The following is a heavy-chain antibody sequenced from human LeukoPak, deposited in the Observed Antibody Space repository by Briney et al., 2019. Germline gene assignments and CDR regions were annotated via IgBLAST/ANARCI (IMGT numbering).Heavy chain of an antibody. CDR2: IKQDGSEK. CDR3: ARVEAGRQLPSIFDY. D-gene: IGHD2-2*01. CDR1: GFTFSSYW. Sequence: GGSLRLSCAASGFTFSSYWMSWVRQAPGKGLEWVANIKQDGSEKYYVDSVKGRFTISRDNAKNSLYLQMNSLRAEDTAVYYCARVEAGRQLPSIFDYWGQGTLVTVSS. J-gene: IGHJ4*02. V-gene: IGHV3-7*01.